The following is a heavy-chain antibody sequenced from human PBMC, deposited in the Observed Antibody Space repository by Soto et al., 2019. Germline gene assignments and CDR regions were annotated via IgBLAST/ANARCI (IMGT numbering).Heavy chain of an antibody. D-gene: IGHD6-13*01. CDR2: ISYDGSNK. V-gene: IGHV3-30-3*01. Sequence: XGSLRLSCAASRFTFSSYSMHGFGQAPGKGLEWVAVISYDGSNKYYADSVKGRFTISRDNSKNTLYLQMNSLRAEDTAVYYCARDPGIAAAGDYWGQGTLVTVSS. J-gene: IGHJ4*02. CDR3: ARDPGIAAAGDY. CDR1: RFTFSSYS.